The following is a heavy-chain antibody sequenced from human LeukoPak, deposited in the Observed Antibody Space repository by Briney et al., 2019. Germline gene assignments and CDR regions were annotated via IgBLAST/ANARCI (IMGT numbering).Heavy chain of an antibody. Sequence: PGGSLRLSCAASGFTFPFSTYAMNWIRQAPGKGLEWVSGIGGTYGSINYADSEKGRFTISRDNSKNTLYLQMNSLRAEDTAVYYCAKVRYDSSGYVDYWGQGALVTVSS. V-gene: IGHV3-23*01. J-gene: IGHJ4*02. CDR1: GFTFPFSTYA. D-gene: IGHD3-22*01. CDR2: IGGTYGSI. CDR3: AKVRYDSSGYVDY.